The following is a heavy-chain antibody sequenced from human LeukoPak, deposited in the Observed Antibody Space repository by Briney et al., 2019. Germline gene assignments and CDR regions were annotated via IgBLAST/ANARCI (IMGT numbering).Heavy chain of an antibody. J-gene: IGHJ3*02. Sequence: ASVKVSCKASGYTFTSYDINWVRQAPGQGLEWMGWINPNSGGTNYAQKFQGRVTMTRDTSISTAYMELSRLRSDDTAVYYCARDVLEMATIRHAFDIWGQGTMVTVSS. CDR2: INPNSGGT. CDR1: GYTFTSYD. D-gene: IGHD5-24*01. V-gene: IGHV1-2*02. CDR3: ARDVLEMATIRHAFDI.